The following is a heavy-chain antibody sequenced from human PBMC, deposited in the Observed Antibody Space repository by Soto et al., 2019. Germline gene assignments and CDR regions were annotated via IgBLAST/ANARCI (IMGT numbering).Heavy chain of an antibody. CDR3: ARATRPALYAFDF. V-gene: IGHV4-31*01. CDR1: GGTIRSGAYY. Sequence: PSETLSLTCTACGGTIRSGAYYWSCVRQHPGKGLEWSGFMYYSGSTYGSPALKSLRTISVDTSKNRFSLKLSSVTAADTAIYYGARATRPALYAFDFWGQGTMVTVSS. CDR2: MYYSGST. D-gene: IGHD2-2*01. J-gene: IGHJ3*01.